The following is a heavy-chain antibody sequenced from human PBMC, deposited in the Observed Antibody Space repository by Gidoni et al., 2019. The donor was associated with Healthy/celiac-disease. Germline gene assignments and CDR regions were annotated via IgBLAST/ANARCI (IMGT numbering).Heavy chain of an antibody. J-gene: IGHJ4*02. Sequence: QVQLVESGGGVVQPGRSLRLSCAASGFTFSRYAMHWVRQAPGKGLEWVAVISYDGSNKYYADSVKGRFTISRDNSKNTLYLQMNSLRAEDTAVYYCARDHGRCSGGSCYSGYFDYWGQGTLVTVSS. D-gene: IGHD2-15*01. CDR1: GFTFSRYA. V-gene: IGHV3-30*04. CDR2: ISYDGSNK. CDR3: ARDHGRCSGGSCYSGYFDY.